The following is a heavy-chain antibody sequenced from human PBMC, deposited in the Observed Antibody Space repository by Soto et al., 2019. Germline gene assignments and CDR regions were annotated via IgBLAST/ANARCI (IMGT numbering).Heavy chain of an antibody. Sequence: QVQLVESGGGVVQPGRSLRLSCAASGFTFSSYGMNWVLQAQGKGLEWVAVIWCDGSKKYYGDSVEGQFYISRDISKNTLYLQMNTLRAEDTGVYYCARDRPYESSGAYGVCAFDIWGQGKMVTVSS. J-gene: IGHJ3*02. CDR3: ARDRPYESSGAYGVCAFDI. CDR2: IWCDGSKK. D-gene: IGHD3-22*01. V-gene: IGHV3-33*01. CDR1: GFTFSSYG.